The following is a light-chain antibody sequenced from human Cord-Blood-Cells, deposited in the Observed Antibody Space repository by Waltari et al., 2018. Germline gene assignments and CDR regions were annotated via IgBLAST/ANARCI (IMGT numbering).Light chain of an antibody. Sequence: SALTQPASVSGSPGPSLTISCPGTSSDVGRYKLLSWYQQLHGKAPKLRIYEGSKRPSGVSNRFSGSKSGNTASLTISGLQAEDEADYYCCSYAGSSSVVFGGGTKLTVL. CDR3: CSYAGSSSVV. J-gene: IGLJ2*01. CDR1: SSDVGRYKL. V-gene: IGLV2-23*01. CDR2: EGS.